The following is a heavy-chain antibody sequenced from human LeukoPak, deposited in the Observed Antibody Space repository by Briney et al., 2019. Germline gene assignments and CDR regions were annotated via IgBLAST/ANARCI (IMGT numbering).Heavy chain of an antibody. J-gene: IGHJ5*02. CDR2: INHSGSN. CDR3: ARGRGVVPAAIRRWFDP. Sequence: PSETLSLTCAVYSGSFSGYYWSWIRQPPGKGLEWIGEINHSGSNNYNPSLKSRVTISVDTSKNQFSLKLSSVTAADTAVYYCARGRGVVPAAIRRWFDPWGQGTLVTVSS. V-gene: IGHV4-34*01. D-gene: IGHD2-2*02. CDR1: SGSFSGYY.